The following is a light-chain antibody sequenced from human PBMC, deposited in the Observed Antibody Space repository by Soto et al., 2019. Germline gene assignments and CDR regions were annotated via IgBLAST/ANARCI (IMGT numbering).Light chain of an antibody. J-gene: IGKJ3*01. CDR2: GAS. V-gene: IGKV3-15*01. CDR3: QQYNNWPPL. CDR1: QSLSSN. Sequence: EIVMTQSPATLSVSPGERATLSCRASQSLSSNLAWYQQKPGQAPRLLTYGASTRATGSPARFSGSGSGTEFTLTISSLQSEDFAVYYCQQYNNWPPLFGPGTKVDIK.